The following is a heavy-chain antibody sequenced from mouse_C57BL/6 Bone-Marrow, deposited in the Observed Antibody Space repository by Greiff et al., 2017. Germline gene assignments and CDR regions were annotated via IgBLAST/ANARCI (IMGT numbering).Heavy chain of an antibody. CDR3: ARPPGAIDY. CDR2: IPPNSGST. V-gene: IGHV1-64*01. Sequence: PGQGLEWIGMIPPNSGSTNYNEKVKSKATLTVDKTSSTAYMQISSLKSEDSAGYYCARPPGAIDYWGQGTSVTVSS. J-gene: IGHJ4*01.